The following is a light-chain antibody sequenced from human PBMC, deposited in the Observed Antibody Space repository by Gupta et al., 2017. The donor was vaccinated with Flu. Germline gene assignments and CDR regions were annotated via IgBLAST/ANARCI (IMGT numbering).Light chain of an antibody. Sequence: DIVMTQSPLSLPVTPGEPASIICRSSQSLLHSNGYNYLDWYLQKPGQSPQLLIYLGSNRASGVPDRFSGSGAGTDFTLKISRVEAEDVGVYYCMQALQTLWTFGQGTKVEIK. J-gene: IGKJ1*01. CDR1: QSLLHSNGYNY. CDR2: LGS. CDR3: MQALQTLWT. V-gene: IGKV2-28*01.